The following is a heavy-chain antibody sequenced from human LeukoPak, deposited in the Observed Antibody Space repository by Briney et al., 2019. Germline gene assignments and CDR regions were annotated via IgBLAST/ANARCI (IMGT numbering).Heavy chain of an antibody. CDR3: ARRNAFDI. CDR2: INHSGST. J-gene: IGHJ3*02. Sequence: PSETLSLTCTVSGGSISSSSYYWRWIRQPPGKGLEWIGEINHSGSTNYNPSLRSRVTISVDTSKNQFSLKLSSVTAADTAVYYCARRNAFDIWGQGTMVTVSS. CDR1: GGSISSSSYY. V-gene: IGHV4-39*07.